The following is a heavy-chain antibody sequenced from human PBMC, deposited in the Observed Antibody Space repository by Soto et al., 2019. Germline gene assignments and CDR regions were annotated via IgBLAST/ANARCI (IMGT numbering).Heavy chain of an antibody. CDR3: ARGGIPPSGYGIAYAMDV. Sequence: SETLSLTCTVSGVSISGSRYYWGWIRQPPGRGLEWIGNIYYSGSTYYTPALKSRVTLSVDTSKNQFSPNLNSVTAADTAVYYCARGGIPPSGYGIAYAMDVWGQGTTVTVSS. CDR1: GVSISGSRYY. CDR2: IYYSGST. D-gene: IGHD1-26*01. J-gene: IGHJ6*02. V-gene: IGHV4-39*01.